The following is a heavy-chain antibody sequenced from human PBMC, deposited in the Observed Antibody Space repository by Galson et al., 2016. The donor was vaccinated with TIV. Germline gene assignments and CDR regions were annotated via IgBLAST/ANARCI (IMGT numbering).Heavy chain of an antibody. D-gene: IGHD3-16*02. CDR3: ARQITLGGVIVIGNCVDV. V-gene: IGHV1-2*02. Sequence: SVKVSCKASGYTFIGYYIHWLRQAPGQGLEWMGWINPNSGGTDYAQKFQGRVTMTRDTSITTAYMELSSLRSDDTALYYCARQITLGGVIVIGNCVDVWGQGTTVTVSS. J-gene: IGHJ6*01. CDR2: INPNSGGT. CDR1: GYTFIGYY.